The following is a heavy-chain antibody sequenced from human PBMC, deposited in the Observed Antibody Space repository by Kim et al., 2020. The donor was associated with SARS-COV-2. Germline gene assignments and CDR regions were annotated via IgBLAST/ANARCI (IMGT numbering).Heavy chain of an antibody. J-gene: IGHJ4*02. V-gene: IGHV1-46*01. Sequence: SYAQKFQGRVTMTRDTSTSTVYMELSSLRSEDTAVYYCARVYSGYDSGDYWGQGTLVTVSS. CDR3: ARVYSGYDSGDY. D-gene: IGHD5-12*01.